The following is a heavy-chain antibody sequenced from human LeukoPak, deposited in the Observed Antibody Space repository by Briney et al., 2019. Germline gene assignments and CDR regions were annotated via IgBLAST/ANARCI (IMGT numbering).Heavy chain of an antibody. Sequence: GGSLRLSCEASGFTLSSYAMNWVRQAPGKGLEWVAGMYDSGGTTSYTWYAGSVKGRFTISRDKFKNTLYLQMNSLRAEDTAVYYCAKNRQQWLVRPANFDYWGQGILVAVSP. J-gene: IGHJ4*02. CDR3: AKNRQQWLVRPANFDY. V-gene: IGHV3-23*01. CDR2: MYDSGGTTSYT. D-gene: IGHD6-19*01. CDR1: GFTLSSYA.